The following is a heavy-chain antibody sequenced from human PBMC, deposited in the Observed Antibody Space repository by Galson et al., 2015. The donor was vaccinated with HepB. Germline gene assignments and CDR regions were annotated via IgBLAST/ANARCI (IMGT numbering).Heavy chain of an antibody. CDR3: ARRGVGDTMVRGGMGAQYYFDY. D-gene: IGHD3-10*01. CDR2: IIPIFGTA. J-gene: IGHJ4*02. V-gene: IGHV1-69*13. CDR1: GGTFSSYA. Sequence: SVKVSCKASGGTFSSYAISWVRQAPGQGLEWMGGIIPIFGTANYAQKFQGRVTITADESTSTAYMELSSLRSEDTAVYYCARRGVGDTMVRGGMGAQYYFDYWGQGTLVTVSS.